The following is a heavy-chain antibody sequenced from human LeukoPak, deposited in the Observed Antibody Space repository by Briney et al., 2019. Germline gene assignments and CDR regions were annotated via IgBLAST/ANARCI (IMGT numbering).Heavy chain of an antibody. CDR1: GGSISCGDYY. Sequence: ASETLSLTCTVSGGSISCGDYYWSWIRQPPGKGLEWIGYIYYSGSTYYNPSLKSRVTISVDTSKNQFSLKLSSVTAADTAVYYCARARVLLWFGELKGRSYYFDYWGQGTLVTVSS. D-gene: IGHD3-10*01. J-gene: IGHJ4*02. CDR2: IYYSGST. CDR3: ARARVLLWFGELKGRSYYFDY. V-gene: IGHV4-30-4*01.